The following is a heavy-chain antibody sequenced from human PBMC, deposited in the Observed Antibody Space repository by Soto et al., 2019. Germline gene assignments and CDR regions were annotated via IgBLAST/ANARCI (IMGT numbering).Heavy chain of an antibody. CDR1: GGSFSGYY. J-gene: IGHJ4*02. D-gene: IGHD3-3*01. CDR2: INHSGST. CDR3: ARGPNQDDFWSGYYMYLEY. V-gene: IGHV4-34*01. Sequence: PSETLSLTCAVYGGSFSGYYWSWIRQPPGKGLEWIGEINHSGSTNYNPSLKSRVTISVDTSKNQFSLKLSSVTAADTAVYYCARGPNQDDFWSGYYMYLEYWGQGTLVTVSS.